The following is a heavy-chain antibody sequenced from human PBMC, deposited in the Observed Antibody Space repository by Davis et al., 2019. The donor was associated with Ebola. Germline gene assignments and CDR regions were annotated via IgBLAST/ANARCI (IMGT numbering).Heavy chain of an antibody. D-gene: IGHD5-24*01. V-gene: IGHV6-1*01. CDR3: GRGWLQSGIGS. CDR2: TFYGSKWNS. J-gene: IGHJ4*02. Sequence: HSQTLSLTCAISGDSVSGNIPAWNWIRQSPSRGLEWLGRTFYGSKWNSDYAVPVKSRITINADTSKNQFSLQLNSVTPEDTAVYYCGRGWLQSGIGSWGQGTLVTVSS. CDR1: GDSVSGNIPA.